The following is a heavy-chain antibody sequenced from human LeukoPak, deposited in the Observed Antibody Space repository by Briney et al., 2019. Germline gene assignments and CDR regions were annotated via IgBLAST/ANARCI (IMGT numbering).Heavy chain of an antibody. CDR3: ARENLDYGDYAIDY. CDR2: IDRDGVT. D-gene: IGHD4-17*01. CDR1: GFIFTKYD. V-gene: IGHV3-13*01. J-gene: IGHJ4*02. Sequence: GGSLRLSCAASGFIFTKYDMHWVRHVTGRGLEWVSGIDRDGVTYYSDSVKGRFTLSRENGENSVYLHLNSLRAGDTAVYFCARENLDYGDYAIDYWGQGILVTVSS.